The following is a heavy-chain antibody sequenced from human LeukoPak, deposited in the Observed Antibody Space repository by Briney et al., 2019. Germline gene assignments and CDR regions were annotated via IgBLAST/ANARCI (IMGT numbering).Heavy chain of an antibody. D-gene: IGHD6-19*01. J-gene: IGHJ4*02. V-gene: IGHV1-2*02. CDR2: INPNGGGT. CDR1: GYTFTGYY. Sequence: ASVKVSCKASGYTFTGYYMHWVRQAPGQGLEWMGWINPNGGGTNYAQKFQGRVTMTRDTSISTAYVELSRLRSDDTAVYYCARDQITVAGTGFDYWGQGTLVTVSS. CDR3: ARDQITVAGTGFDY.